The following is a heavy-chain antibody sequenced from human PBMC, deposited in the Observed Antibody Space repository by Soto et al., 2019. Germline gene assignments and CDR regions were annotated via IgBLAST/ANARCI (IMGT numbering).Heavy chain of an antibody. D-gene: IGHD3-9*01. Sequence: GESLKISCVASGFYFPNAWMNWVRQAPGKGLEWVGRIKSKTAHGTTDYAAPVKGRFTISRDDSKTTLYLQMNSLKTEDTAVYYCTTEGPDLLRYFDWLPFDYWGQGALVTVSS. CDR3: TTEGPDLLRYFDWLPFDY. CDR1: GFYFPNAW. CDR2: IKSKTAHGTT. J-gene: IGHJ4*02. V-gene: IGHV3-15*07.